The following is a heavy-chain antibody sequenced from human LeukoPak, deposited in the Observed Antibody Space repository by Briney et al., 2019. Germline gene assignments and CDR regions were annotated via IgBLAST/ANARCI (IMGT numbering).Heavy chain of an antibody. V-gene: IGHV3-23*01. Sequence: GGSLRLSCTASGFTFSNYGMAWVRQAPGKGPEWVSVISGGEGDTYYPDSVKGRFTISRDNSKNRLYMQMNSLRAEDTALYYCARYGGGVVVFDYWGQGILVTVSS. CDR3: ARYGGGVVVFDY. CDR1: GFTFSNYG. CDR2: ISGGEGDT. D-gene: IGHD3-16*01. J-gene: IGHJ4*02.